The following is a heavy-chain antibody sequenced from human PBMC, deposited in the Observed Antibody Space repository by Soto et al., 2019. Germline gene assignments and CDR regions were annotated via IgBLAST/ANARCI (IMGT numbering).Heavy chain of an antibody. CDR1: GFTFSDYV. D-gene: IGHD6-19*01. CDR2: ISSDGSTK. CDR3: ARQNSGWSYYFDI. V-gene: IGHV3-30-3*01. J-gene: IGHJ4*02. Sequence: QVQLVESGGGVVQPGRSLRLSCAASGFTFSDYVMHWVRQAPGKGLEWVAVISSDGSTKYYTDSMKGRFTISRDNSKDTLYLQMNNLRGGDTAVYYCARQNSGWSYYFDIWGQGTLVTVSS.